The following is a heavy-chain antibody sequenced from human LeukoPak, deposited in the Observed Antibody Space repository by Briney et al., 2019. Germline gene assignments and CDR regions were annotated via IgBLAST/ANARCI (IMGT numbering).Heavy chain of an antibody. Sequence: ASVKVSCKASGYTFTSHYMHWVRQAPGQGLEWMGIINPSGGSTSYAQKFQVRVTMTRDMSTSTVYMELSSLRSEDTAVYYCARGSTVTTQDYWGQGTLVTVSS. CDR2: INPSGGST. D-gene: IGHD4-17*01. CDR1: GYTFTSHY. J-gene: IGHJ4*02. CDR3: ARGSTVTTQDY. V-gene: IGHV1-46*01.